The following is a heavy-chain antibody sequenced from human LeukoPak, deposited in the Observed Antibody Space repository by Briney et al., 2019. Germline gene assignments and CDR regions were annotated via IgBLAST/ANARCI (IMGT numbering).Heavy chain of an antibody. J-gene: IGHJ5*02. CDR1: GGTFSSYA. CDR2: IIPIFGTA. Sequence: ASVKVSCKASGGTFSSYAISWVRQAPGQGLEWMGGIIPIFGTANYAQKFQGRVTITADESTSTAYMELSSLRSKDTAVYYCARDRYPDYGSGRGFWFDPWGQGTLVTVSS. CDR3: ARDRYPDYGSGRGFWFDP. D-gene: IGHD3-10*01. V-gene: IGHV1-69*13.